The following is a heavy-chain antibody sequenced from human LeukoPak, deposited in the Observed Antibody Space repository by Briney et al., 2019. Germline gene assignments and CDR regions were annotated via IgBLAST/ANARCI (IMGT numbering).Heavy chain of an antibody. V-gene: IGHV1-18*01. CDR3: AVYAPGYCSGGSCYSVIDYFDY. Sequence: GASLKVSCKASGYTFTSYGISWVRQAPGQGLEWMGWISAYNGNTNYAQKLQGRVTMTTDTSTSTAYMELRSLRSDDTAVYYCAVYAPGYCSGGSCYSVIDYFDYWGQGTLVTVSS. D-gene: IGHD2-15*01. CDR2: ISAYNGNT. J-gene: IGHJ4*02. CDR1: GYTFTSYG.